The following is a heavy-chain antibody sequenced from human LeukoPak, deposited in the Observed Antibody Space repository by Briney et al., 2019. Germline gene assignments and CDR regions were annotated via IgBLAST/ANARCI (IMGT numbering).Heavy chain of an antibody. CDR1: GYSFTSYW. J-gene: IGHJ5*02. CDR3: TRRGYCSGGGCFGFDP. Sequence: GESLKISCKGSGYSFTSYWIGWVRQMPGKGLEWMGIIYPGDSDTRYSPSFQGHVTISADKSISTAYLQWSSLKASDTAMYYCTRRGYCSGGGCFGFDPWGQGTLVTVSS. CDR2: IYPGDSDT. D-gene: IGHD2-15*01. V-gene: IGHV5-51*01.